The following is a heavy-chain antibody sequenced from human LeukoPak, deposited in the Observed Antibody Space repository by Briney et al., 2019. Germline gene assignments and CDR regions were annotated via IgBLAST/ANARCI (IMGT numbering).Heavy chain of an antibody. J-gene: IGHJ4*02. CDR3: ARGSIRYSGSYPRLNQVDY. CDR2: INHSGST. CDR1: GGSFSGYY. Sequence: PSETLSLTCAVYGGSFSGYYWSWIRQPPGKGLEWIGEINHSGSTNYNPPLKSRVTISVDTSKNQFSLKLSSVTAADTAVYYCARGSIRYSGSYPRLNQVDYWGQGTLVTVSS. V-gene: IGHV4-34*01. D-gene: IGHD1-26*01.